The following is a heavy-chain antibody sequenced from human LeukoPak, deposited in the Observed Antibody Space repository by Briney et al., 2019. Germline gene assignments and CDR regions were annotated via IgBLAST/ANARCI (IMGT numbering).Heavy chain of an antibody. Sequence: SETLSLTCTVSGGSISSSSYYWGWIRQPPGTGLGWIGSIYYSGSTYYNPSLKSLVTISVDTSKNQFSLKLSSVTAADTAVSYCARQCDSPRVVRGVHPFDYWGQGTLVTVSS. CDR1: GGSISSSSYY. CDR2: IYYSGST. J-gene: IGHJ4*02. D-gene: IGHD3-10*01. CDR3: ARQCDSPRVVRGVHPFDY. V-gene: IGHV4-39*01.